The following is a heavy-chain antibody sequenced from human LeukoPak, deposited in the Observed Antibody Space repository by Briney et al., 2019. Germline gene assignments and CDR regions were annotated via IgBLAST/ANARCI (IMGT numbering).Heavy chain of an antibody. Sequence: PSETLSLTCTVSGVSISSYYWSWIRQPPGKGLEWIGYIYHSGSTYYNPSLKSRVTISVDRSKNQFSLKLSSVTAADTAVYYCARVGMVRGVIFFDYWGQGTLVTVSS. D-gene: IGHD3-10*01. J-gene: IGHJ4*02. V-gene: IGHV4-59*12. CDR1: GVSISSYY. CDR2: IYHSGST. CDR3: ARVGMVRGVIFFDY.